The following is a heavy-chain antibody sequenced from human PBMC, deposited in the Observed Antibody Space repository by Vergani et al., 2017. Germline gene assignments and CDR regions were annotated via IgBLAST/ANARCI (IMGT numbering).Heavy chain of an antibody. CDR1: GYTFSNYY. CDR3: ARGIAVAGTAYYYYMDV. V-gene: IGHV1-46*01. Sequence: QVQVVQSGAEVKKSGASVKVSCKTSGYTFSNYYMHWVRQAPGQGLEWMGIINPSGGHTNYAQKFQGRVTITADESTSTAYMELSSLRSEDTAVYYCARGIAVAGTAYYYYMDVWGKGTTVTVSS. CDR2: INPSGGHT. D-gene: IGHD6-19*01. J-gene: IGHJ6*03.